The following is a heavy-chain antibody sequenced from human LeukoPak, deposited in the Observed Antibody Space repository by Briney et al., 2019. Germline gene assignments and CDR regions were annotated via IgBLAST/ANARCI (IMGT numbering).Heavy chain of an antibody. CDR1: GFTFSSYA. D-gene: IGHD3-10*01. V-gene: IGHV3-7*01. J-gene: IGHJ4*02. Sequence: GGSLRLSCAASGFTFSSYAMSWVRQAPGKGLEWVANINPHGTEKYYADSLEGRFSVSRDNAKNSVYLQMNSLRVEDAGFYYCGRWGVNAGLDYWGQGTLVTVSS. CDR3: GRWGVNAGLDY. CDR2: INPHGTEK.